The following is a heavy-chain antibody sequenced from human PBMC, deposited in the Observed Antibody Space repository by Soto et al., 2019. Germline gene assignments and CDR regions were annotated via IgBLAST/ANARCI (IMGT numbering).Heavy chain of an antibody. J-gene: IGHJ4*02. Sequence: GGSLRLSCAASGFSFASYGMSWVRQAPGKGLEWVSGITGSGTRTFYADSVKGRSTISRDNSKNTLYLKMNDLRAEDTAVYYCAKHQGGPYWGQGTLVTVSS. CDR3: AKHQGGPY. V-gene: IGHV3-23*01. CDR2: ITGSGTRT. D-gene: IGHD3-16*01. CDR1: GFSFASYG.